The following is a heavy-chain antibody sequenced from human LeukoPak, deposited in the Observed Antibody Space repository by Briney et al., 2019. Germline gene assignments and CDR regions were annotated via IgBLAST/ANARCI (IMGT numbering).Heavy chain of an antibody. CDR2: ISGSGGST. Sequence: GGSLRLSCAASGFTFSSYAMSWVRQAPGKGLEWVSGISGSGGSTYYADSVKGRFTISRDNSKNTLYLQMNSLRAEATAVYYCAKDQTAMIEYYFDYWGQGTLVTVSS. D-gene: IGHD5-18*01. CDR1: GFTFSSYA. J-gene: IGHJ4*02. V-gene: IGHV3-23*01. CDR3: AKDQTAMIEYYFDY.